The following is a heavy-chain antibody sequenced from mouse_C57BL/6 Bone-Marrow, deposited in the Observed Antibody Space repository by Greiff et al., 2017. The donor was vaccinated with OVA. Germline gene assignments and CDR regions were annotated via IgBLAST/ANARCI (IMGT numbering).Heavy chain of an antibody. CDR2: ISSGGSYT. V-gene: IGHV5-6*01. Sequence: EVQVVESGGDLVKPGGSLKLSCAASGFTFSSYGMSWVRQTPDKRLEWVATISSGGSYTYYPDSVKGRFTISRDNAKNTLYLQMSSLKSEDTAMYYCARGTVVATPDYWGKGTTLTVSS. D-gene: IGHD1-1*01. CDR1: GFTFSSYG. CDR3: ARGTVVATPDY. J-gene: IGHJ2*01.